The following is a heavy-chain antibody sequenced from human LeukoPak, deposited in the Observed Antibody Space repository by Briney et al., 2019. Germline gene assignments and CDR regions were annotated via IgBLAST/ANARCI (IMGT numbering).Heavy chain of an antibody. Sequence: AGGSLRLSCAASGFTFSSYWMSWVRQAPGKGLEWVANIKQDGSEKYYVDSVKGRFTISRDNAKNSLYLQMNSLRAEDTAVYYCARDRDVGIFWSGPGEDAFDIWGQGTMVTVSS. CDR2: IKQDGSEK. D-gene: IGHD3-3*01. CDR1: GFTFSSYW. CDR3: ARDRDVGIFWSGPGEDAFDI. J-gene: IGHJ3*02. V-gene: IGHV3-7*01.